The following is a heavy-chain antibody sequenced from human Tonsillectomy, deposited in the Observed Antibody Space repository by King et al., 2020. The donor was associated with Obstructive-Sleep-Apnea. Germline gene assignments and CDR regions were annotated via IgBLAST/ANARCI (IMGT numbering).Heavy chain of an antibody. D-gene: IGHD2-15*01. V-gene: IGHV1-69*10. CDR2: IIPILGIA. CDR1: GGTFSSYA. Sequence: QLVQSGAEVKKPGSSVKVSCKASGGTFSSYAISWVRQAPGQGLEWMGGIIPILGIANYAQKFQGRVTFTADKSTSTAYMELSSLRSEDTAGYYCARLRGSGGSGDSPHYYYYGMDVWGQGTTVTVSS. J-gene: IGHJ6*02. CDR3: ARLRGSGGSGDSPHYYYYGMDV.